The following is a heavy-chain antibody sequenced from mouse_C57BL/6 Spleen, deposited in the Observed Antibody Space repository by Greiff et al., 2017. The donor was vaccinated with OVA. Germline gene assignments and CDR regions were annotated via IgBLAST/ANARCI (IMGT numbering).Heavy chain of an antibody. CDR1: GFSLTSYG. D-gene: IGHD1-1*01. V-gene: IGHV2-2*01. CDR3: ARERSSYHAMDY. J-gene: IGHJ4*01. Sequence: VMLVESGPGLVQPSQSLSITCTVSGFSLTSYGVHWVRQSPGKGLEWLGVIWSGGSTDYNAAFISRLSISKDNSKSQVFFKMNSLQADDTAIYYCARERSSYHAMDYWGQGTSVTVSS. CDR2: IWSGGST.